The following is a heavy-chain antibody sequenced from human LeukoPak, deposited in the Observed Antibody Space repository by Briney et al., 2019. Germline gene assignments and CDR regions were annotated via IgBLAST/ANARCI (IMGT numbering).Heavy chain of an antibody. CDR2: IYSSGST. CDR3: AREIYYYDSSGMGYYHNYYMDV. CDR1: GGSLSTYY. D-gene: IGHD3-22*01. Sequence: PSETLSLTCTVSGGSLSTYYWSFIRQPAGKGLGWVGRIYSSGSTNYKSSLMGRVTMSVDTSKNQFSLKLSSATAADTAVYYCAREIYYYDSSGMGYYHNYYMDVWGKGTTVTVSS. J-gene: IGHJ6*03. V-gene: IGHV4-4*07.